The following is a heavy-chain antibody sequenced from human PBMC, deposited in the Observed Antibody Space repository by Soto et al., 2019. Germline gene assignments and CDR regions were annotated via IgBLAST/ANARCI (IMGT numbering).Heavy chain of an antibody. CDR2: IYHTGIA. V-gene: IGHV4-4*02. CDR3: VSKFGPYYYGLDV. D-gene: IGHD3-16*01. J-gene: IGHJ6*02. Sequence: SETLSLTCTVYGDSITNNHWWSWVRQHPGKGPELIGEIYHTGIANYNTSLESRVAFSVDKCRNQLSLSLTSVTAADTDVYYCVSKFGPYYYGLDVWGQGTTVTVSS. CDR1: GDSITNNHW.